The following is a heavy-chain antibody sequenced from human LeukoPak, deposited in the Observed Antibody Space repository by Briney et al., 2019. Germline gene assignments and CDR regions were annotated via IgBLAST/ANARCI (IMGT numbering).Heavy chain of an antibody. CDR2: FHPNTGVT. D-gene: IGHD1-26*01. CDR3: ARDYRAGVYFDL. Sequence: VLFHPNTGVTNYSQQFHGRVTMTRDTSISTAYMELSRLRADATAVYYCARDYRAGVYFDLWGRGTLVTVSS. J-gene: IGHJ2*01. V-gene: IGHV1-2*06.